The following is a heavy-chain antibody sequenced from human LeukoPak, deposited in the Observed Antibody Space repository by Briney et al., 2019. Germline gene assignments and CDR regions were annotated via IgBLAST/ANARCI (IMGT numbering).Heavy chain of an antibody. V-gene: IGHV3-21*01. D-gene: IGHD3-10*01. CDR2: ISSSSSYF. J-gene: IGHJ6*03. CDR3: ARGLWFGEVYFYYMDV. Sequence: GGSLRLSCVASGFTFRLYAMTWVRQAPGKGLEWVSSISSSSSYFFYADSVKGRFTISRDNAKNSLYLQMNSLRVEDTAVYYCARGLWFGEVYFYYMDVWGKGTTVTVSS. CDR1: GFTFRLYA.